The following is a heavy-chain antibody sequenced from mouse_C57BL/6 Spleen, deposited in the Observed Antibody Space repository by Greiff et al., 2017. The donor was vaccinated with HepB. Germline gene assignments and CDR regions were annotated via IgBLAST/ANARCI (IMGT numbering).Heavy chain of an antibody. CDR3: ARDADYGNYEGYFDV. V-gene: IGHV7-1*01. D-gene: IGHD2-1*01. CDR2: SRNKANDYTT. CDR1: GFTFSDFY. Sequence: EVNLVESGGGLVQSGRSLRLSCATSGFTFSDFYMEWVRQAPGKGLEWIAASRNKANDYTTEYSASVKGRFIVSRDTSQSILYLQMNALRAEDTAIYYCARDADYGNYEGYFDVWGTGTTVTVSS. J-gene: IGHJ1*03.